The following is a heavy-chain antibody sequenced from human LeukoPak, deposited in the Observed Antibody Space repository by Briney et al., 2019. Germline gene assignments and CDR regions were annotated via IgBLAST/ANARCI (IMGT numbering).Heavy chain of an antibody. CDR3: ARHFAFSYYYMDV. V-gene: IGHV4-59*08. J-gene: IGHJ6*03. CDR1: GSSISSYY. CDR2: IYYSGST. Sequence: PSDTLSLTCTVSGSSISSYYWSWIRQPPGKGLEWIGYIYYSGSTNYNPSLKSRVTISVDTSKNQFSLKLSSVTAADTAVYYCARHFAFSYYYMDVWGKGTTVTVSS.